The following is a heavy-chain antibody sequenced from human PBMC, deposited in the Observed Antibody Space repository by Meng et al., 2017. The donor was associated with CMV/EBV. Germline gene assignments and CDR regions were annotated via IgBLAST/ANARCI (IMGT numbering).Heavy chain of an antibody. Sequence: SVQVSCKSSGGTFNSYTFSWVRLAPGRGLEWVGRIIPILGMTNYAQKFVRRVMIIADKSTSTVYMELNSLTSEDTAVYYCARGYCRSTTCSQYYYYYPMDVWGQGTSVTVSS. V-gene: IGHV1-69*02. CDR2: IIPILGMT. J-gene: IGHJ6*02. D-gene: IGHD2-2*01. CDR3: ARGYCRSTTCSQYYYYYPMDV. CDR1: GGTFNSYT.